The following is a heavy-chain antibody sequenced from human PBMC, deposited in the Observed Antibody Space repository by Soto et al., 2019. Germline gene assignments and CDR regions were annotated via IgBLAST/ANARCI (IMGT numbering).Heavy chain of an antibody. CDR3: ARERPGYCSSTSCYVYYYYGMDV. D-gene: IGHD2-2*01. CDR1: GYTFTSYG. V-gene: IGHV1-18*01. CDR2: ISAYNGNT. J-gene: IGHJ6*02. Sequence: ASVKVSCKASGYTFTSYGISWVRQAPGQGLEWMGWISAYNGNTNYAQKLQGRVTMTTDTPTSTAYMELRSLRSDDTAVYYCARERPGYCSSTSCYVYYYYGMDVWGQGTTVTVSS.